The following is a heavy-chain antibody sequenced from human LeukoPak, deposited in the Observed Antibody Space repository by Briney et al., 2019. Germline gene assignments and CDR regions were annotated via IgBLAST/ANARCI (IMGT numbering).Heavy chain of an antibody. D-gene: IGHD3-10*01. Sequence: SETLSLTCAVYGGSFSGYYWSWIRQPPGKGLEYIGEINHSGSSNYNPSLKSRVTMSVDRSKNQFSLNLNSVTAADTAVYYCARDSQRITMVRGVKNDAFDTWGQGTMVTVSS. CDR2: INHSGSS. J-gene: IGHJ3*02. CDR3: ARDSQRITMVRGVKNDAFDT. CDR1: GGSFSGYY. V-gene: IGHV4-34*01.